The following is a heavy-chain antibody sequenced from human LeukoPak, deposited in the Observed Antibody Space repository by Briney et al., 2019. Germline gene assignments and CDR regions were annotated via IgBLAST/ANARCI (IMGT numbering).Heavy chain of an antibody. V-gene: IGHV1-24*01. CDR3: ATTPGGIAAAGIDY. CDR2: FDPEDGET. J-gene: IGHJ4*02. CDR1: GYTXTQLS. D-gene: IGHD6-13*01. Sequence: ASVNVSCKVFGYTXTQLSMHGVRQAPGKGRGWMGGFDPEDGETIYAQKFQGRVTMTEDTSTNTPYMELSSLRSEDTAVYYCATTPGGIAAAGIDYWGQGTLVTVSS.